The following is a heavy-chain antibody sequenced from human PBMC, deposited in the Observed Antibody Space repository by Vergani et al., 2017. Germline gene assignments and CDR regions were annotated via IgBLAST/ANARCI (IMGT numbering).Heavy chain of an antibody. V-gene: IGHV3-21*01. CDR2: ISSSSSYI. CDR3: AREVVGAYYFDY. Sequence: VQLQQWGAGLLKPSETLSLTCAVYGGSFSGYYWSWIRQPPGKGLEWVSSISSSSSYIYYADSVKGRFTISRDNAKNSLYLQMNSLRAEDTAVYYCAREVVGAYYFDYWGQGTLVTVSS. J-gene: IGHJ4*02. CDR1: GGSFSGYY. D-gene: IGHD1-26*01.